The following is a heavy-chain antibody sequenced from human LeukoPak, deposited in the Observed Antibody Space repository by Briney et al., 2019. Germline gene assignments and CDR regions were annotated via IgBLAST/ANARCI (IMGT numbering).Heavy chain of an antibody. CDR2: IYHSGST. V-gene: IGHV4-30-2*01. Sequence: PSETLSLTCTVSGYAIISGGFSWSWIRQPPGKGLEWIGYIYHSGSTYYNPSLKSRVTISVDRSKNQFSLKLSSVTAADTAVYYCARFAAPAAQGAFDIWGQGTMVTVSS. CDR3: ARFAAPAAQGAFDI. D-gene: IGHD2-2*01. J-gene: IGHJ3*02. CDR1: GYAIISGGFS.